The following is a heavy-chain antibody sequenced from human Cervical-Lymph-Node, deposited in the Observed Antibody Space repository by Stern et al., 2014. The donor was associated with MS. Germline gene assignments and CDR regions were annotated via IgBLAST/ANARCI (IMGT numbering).Heavy chain of an antibody. V-gene: IGHV1-69*04. Sequence: VQLVQSGAEVKKPGSSVNVSCTASGGTFSSSYAVSWVRQAPGQGLEWMGRIIPLIGLANYAHKFQTRLTITADKSSSTVYRKLSSLTSEDTALYYCARGIVTNRPAATLHNLFDPWGQGTLVTVSS. CDR2: IIPLIGLA. CDR3: ARGIVTNRPAATLHNLFDP. J-gene: IGHJ5*02. D-gene: IGHD2-15*01. CDR1: GGTFSSSYA.